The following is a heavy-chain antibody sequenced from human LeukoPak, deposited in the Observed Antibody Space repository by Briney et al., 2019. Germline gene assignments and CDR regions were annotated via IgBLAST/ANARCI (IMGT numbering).Heavy chain of an antibody. Sequence: SETLSLTCTVSGDSISSSSSYWGWIRQPPGKGLEWIVSVFYSGSTFYNPSLKSRVTISVDTSKNQFPLKLTSVTAADTAVYYCARGGTTVVSDFDYWGQGTLVTVSS. V-gene: IGHV4-39*06. CDR3: ARGGTTVVSDFDY. J-gene: IGHJ4*02. D-gene: IGHD4-23*01. CDR1: GDSISSSSSY. CDR2: VFYSGST.